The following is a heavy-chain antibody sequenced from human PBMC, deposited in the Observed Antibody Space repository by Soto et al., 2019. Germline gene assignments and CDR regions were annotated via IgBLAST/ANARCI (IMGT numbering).Heavy chain of an antibody. CDR1: GGTLSSYS. CDR2: MIPIFGTA. Sequence: QVQLVQSGAELQKPGSSVTVSCKAPGGTLSSYSFSWVRQAPGHGLEWMGGMIPIFGTADYAQKFQGRFTITADKTTSTVYMQLSSLTSEDTALYYSASDPYSESISGGYFDYWGQGTLVTVSS. CDR3: ASDPYSESISGGYFDY. D-gene: IGHD2-15*01. V-gene: IGHV1-69*06. J-gene: IGHJ4*02.